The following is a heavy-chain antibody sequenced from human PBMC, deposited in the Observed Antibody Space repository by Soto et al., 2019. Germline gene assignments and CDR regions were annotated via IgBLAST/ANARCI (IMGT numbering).Heavy chain of an antibody. J-gene: IGHJ4*02. V-gene: IGHV1-18*04. Sequence: ASVKVSCKASGYTFTSYGISWVRQAPGQGLEWMGWVSAYNGNTNYAQKLQGRVTMTTDTSTSTAYMELRSLRSDDTAVYYCARAPWAIHDPALDYWGQGTLVTVSS. CDR2: VSAYNGNT. CDR1: GYTFTSYG. CDR3: ARAPWAIHDPALDY. D-gene: IGHD2-2*02.